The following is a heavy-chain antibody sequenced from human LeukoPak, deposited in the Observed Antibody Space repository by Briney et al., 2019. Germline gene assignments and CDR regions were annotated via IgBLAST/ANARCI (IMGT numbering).Heavy chain of an antibody. V-gene: IGHV1-8*03. D-gene: IGHD6-13*01. J-gene: IGHJ4*02. CDR2: MNPNSGNT. CDR1: GYTFTGYY. CDR3: ARGGYSSPYYFDY. Sequence: ASVKVSCKASGYTFTGYYMHWVRQAPGQGLEWMGWMNPNSGNTGYAQKFQGRVTITRNTSISTAYMELSSLRSEDTAVYYCARGGYSSPYYFDYWGQGTLVTVSS.